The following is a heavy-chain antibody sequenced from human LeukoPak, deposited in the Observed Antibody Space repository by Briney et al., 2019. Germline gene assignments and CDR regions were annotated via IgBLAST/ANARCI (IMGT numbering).Heavy chain of an antibody. J-gene: IGHJ4*02. CDR3: AGHYGELAY. CDR1: GGSISSYY. CDR2: IYNSGNT. Sequence: KPSETLSLTCTVSGGSISSYYWSWIRQPPGKGLEWIGYIYNSGNTNYNPSLKGRVTISGDTSKNQFSLKLNSVTAADTAVYFCAGHYGELAYWGQGTLVTVSS. V-gene: IGHV4-59*01. D-gene: IGHD4-17*01.